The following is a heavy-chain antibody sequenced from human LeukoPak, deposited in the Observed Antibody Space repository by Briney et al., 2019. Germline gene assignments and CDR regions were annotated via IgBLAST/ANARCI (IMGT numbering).Heavy chain of an antibody. J-gene: IGHJ4*02. CDR2: ISNDGSKK. Sequence: GGSLRLSCAASGFTFSSYGMHWVRQAPGKGLEWVAVISNDGSKKYYADSVKGRFTISRDNSRNTLSLQVSSLRAEDTAVYYCAKDRYSYAFEYSDSWGQGTLVTVSS. CDR3: AKDRYSYAFEYSDS. D-gene: IGHD5-18*01. CDR1: GFTFSSYG. V-gene: IGHV3-30*18.